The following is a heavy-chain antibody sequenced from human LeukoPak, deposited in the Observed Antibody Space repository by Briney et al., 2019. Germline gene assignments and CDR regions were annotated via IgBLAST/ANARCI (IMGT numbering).Heavy chain of an antibody. CDR3: ARDTSSWYRAFDI. J-gene: IGHJ3*02. CDR1: GFTFISYS. CDR2: ISSSSSTI. Sequence: SGGSLRLSCAASGFTFISYSMTWVRQAPGKGLEWVSYISSSSSTIYYADSVKGRFTISRDNAKNSLYLQMNSLRAEDTAVYYCARDTSSWYRAFDIWGQGTMVTVSS. D-gene: IGHD6-13*01. V-gene: IGHV3-48*04.